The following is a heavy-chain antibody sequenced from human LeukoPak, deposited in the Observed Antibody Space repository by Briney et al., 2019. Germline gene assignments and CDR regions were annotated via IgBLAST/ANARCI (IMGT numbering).Heavy chain of an antibody. CDR3: ARSVYCSSTSCYRLDY. D-gene: IGHD2-2*02. J-gene: IGHJ4*02. CDR1: GGSISSYY. Sequence: PSETLSLTCTVSGGSISSYYWSWIRQPAGKGLEWIGRIYTSGSTNYNPCLKSRVTMSVDTSKNQFSLKLSSVTAADTAVYYCARSVYCSSTSCYRLDYWGQGTLVTVSS. CDR2: IYTSGST. V-gene: IGHV4-4*07.